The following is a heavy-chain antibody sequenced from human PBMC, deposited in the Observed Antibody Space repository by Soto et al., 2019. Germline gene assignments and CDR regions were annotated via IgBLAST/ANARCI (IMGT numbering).Heavy chain of an antibody. CDR3: ARDREPDGIRTFDS. D-gene: IGHD1-20*01. CDR2: SFSSGGT. CDR1: GFTLDKYT. J-gene: IGHJ4*02. Sequence: GGSLRLSCAAFGFTLDKYTVGWVRQAPGKGLEWVAESFSSGGTQYADSVKGRFTISRDNSRNMVFLQMNGLRVEDTALYYCARDREPDGIRTFDSWGQGALVTVSS. V-gene: IGHV3-53*01.